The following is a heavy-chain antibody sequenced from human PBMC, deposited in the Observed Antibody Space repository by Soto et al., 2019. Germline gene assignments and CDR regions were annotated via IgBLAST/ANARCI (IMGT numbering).Heavy chain of an antibody. CDR3: ARGGYSSEYYFCDGMDV. CDR1: GSSISSGGYS. Sequence: SETLSLTCAVSGSSISSGGYSWSWIRQPPGRGLEWIGYIFHSGSTYYNPSLKSRVTITVDTSKTQFSLKVSSVTAADTAVYYCARGGYSSEYYFCDGMDVWGQGTTVTVSS. D-gene: IGHD5-18*01. CDR2: IFHSGST. V-gene: IGHV4-30-2*01. J-gene: IGHJ6*02.